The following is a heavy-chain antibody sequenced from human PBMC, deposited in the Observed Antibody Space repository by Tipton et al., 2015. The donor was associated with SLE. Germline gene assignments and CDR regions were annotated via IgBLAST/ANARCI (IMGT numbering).Heavy chain of an antibody. CDR2: IYHSGST. CDR1: GGSISSGGYS. Sequence: TLSLTCAVSGGSISSGGYSWSWIRQPPGKGLEWIGDIYHSGSTYYNPSLKSRVTISVDRSKNHFSLKLSSVTAADTAVYYCARDSPKRSHFDYWGQGTRVTVSS. CDR3: ARDSPKRSHFDY. V-gene: IGHV4-30-2*01. D-gene: IGHD6-25*01. J-gene: IGHJ4*02.